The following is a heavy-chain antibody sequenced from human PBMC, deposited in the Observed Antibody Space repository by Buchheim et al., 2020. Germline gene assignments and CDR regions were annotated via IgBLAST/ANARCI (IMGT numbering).Heavy chain of an antibody. CDR3: ARCRYNRNYHWFDP. Sequence: QVQLQQWGAGLLKPSETLSLTCAVYGGSFSGYYWSWIRQPPGKGLEWIGEIIHSGSTNYNPSLKSRVTISVDTSKNQFSLKLRSVTAADTAVYYSARCRYNRNYHWFDPWGQGTL. CDR1: GGSFSGYY. V-gene: IGHV4-34*12. J-gene: IGHJ5*02. D-gene: IGHD1-7*01. CDR2: IIHSGST.